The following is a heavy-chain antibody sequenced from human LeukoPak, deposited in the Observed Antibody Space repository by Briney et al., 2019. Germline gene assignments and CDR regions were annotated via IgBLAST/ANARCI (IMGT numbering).Heavy chain of an antibody. CDR2: IYYSVSS. J-gene: IGHJ4*02. D-gene: IGHD1-7*01. CDR3: ARGRNWNYESHFDY. V-gene: IGHV4-39*07. CDR1: GVSISSSAYY. Sequence: PSETLSLTCSVSGVSISSSAYYWAWIRQPPGKGLEWIGSIYYSVSSHYNPSLKSRVTISVDTSKNQFSPKLSSVTAADTAVYYCARGRNWNYESHFDYWGQGTLVTVSS.